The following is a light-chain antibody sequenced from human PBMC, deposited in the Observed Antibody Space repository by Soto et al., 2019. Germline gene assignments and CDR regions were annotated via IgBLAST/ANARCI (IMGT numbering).Light chain of an antibody. Sequence: QSVLTQSSSASASLGSSVKLTCTLSSGHSSYIIAWHQQQPGKAPRYLMKLEGSGSYNKGSGVPDRFSGSSSGADRYLTISNLQFEDEADYYCETWDINPHVVFGGGTKRTVL. V-gene: IGLV4-60*02. CDR2: LEGSGSY. J-gene: IGLJ2*01. CDR1: SGHSSYI. CDR3: ETWDINPHVV.